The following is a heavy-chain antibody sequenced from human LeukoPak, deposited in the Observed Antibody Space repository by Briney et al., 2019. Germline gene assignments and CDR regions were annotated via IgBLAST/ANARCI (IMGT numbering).Heavy chain of an antibody. V-gene: IGHV1-46*01. D-gene: IGHD6-13*01. CDR1: GYTFTSYY. CDR3: ATIGAAGSDFDY. J-gene: IGHJ4*02. CDR2: INPGGGST. Sequence: ASVKVSCKASGYTFTSYYIHWVRQAPGQGLEWMGVINPGGGSTTYAQKFQGTVTMTRDTSTSTVYMELSSLRSEDTAVYYCATIGAAGSDFDYWGQGTLVTVSS.